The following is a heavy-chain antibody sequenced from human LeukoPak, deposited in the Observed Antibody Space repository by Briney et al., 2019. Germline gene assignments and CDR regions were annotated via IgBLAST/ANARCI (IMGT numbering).Heavy chain of an antibody. D-gene: IGHD5-18*01. J-gene: IGHJ4*02. CDR3: ARAIYVMGYSYGFDY. CDR2: IYSGGST. Sequence: GGSLRLSCAASGFTVSSNYMSWVRQAPGKGLERVSVIYSGGSTYYADSVKGRFTISRDNSKNTLYLQMNSLRAEDTAVYYCARAIYVMGYSYGFDYWGQGTLVTVSS. CDR1: GFTVSSNY. V-gene: IGHV3-53*01.